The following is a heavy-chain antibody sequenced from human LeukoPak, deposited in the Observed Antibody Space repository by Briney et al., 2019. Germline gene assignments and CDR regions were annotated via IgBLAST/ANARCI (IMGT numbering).Heavy chain of an antibody. CDR1: GGSFSGYY. V-gene: IGHV4-59*01. CDR2: IYYSGST. Sequence: PSETLSLTCAVYGGSFSGYYWSWLRQPPGKGLEWIGYIYYSGSTNYNPSLKSRVTISVDTSKNQFSLKLSSVTAADTAVYYCAARDRIAALFGGLGAFDIWGQGTMVTVSS. CDR3: AARDRIAALFGGLGAFDI. J-gene: IGHJ3*02. D-gene: IGHD6-13*01.